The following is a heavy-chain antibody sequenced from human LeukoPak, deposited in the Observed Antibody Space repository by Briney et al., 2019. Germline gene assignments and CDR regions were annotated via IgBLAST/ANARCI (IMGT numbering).Heavy chain of an antibody. J-gene: IGHJ6*03. V-gene: IGHV1-18*01. CDR3: ARDFGGLELRSRAMYYYYYMDV. Sequence: GASVKVSCKASGYTFTSYGISWVRQAPGQGLEWMGWISAYNGNTNYAQKLQGRVTMTTDTSTSTAYMELRSLRSDDTAVYYCARDFGGLELRSRAMYYYYYMDVWGKGTTVTVSS. CDR1: GYTFTSYG. D-gene: IGHD1-7*01. CDR2: ISAYNGNT.